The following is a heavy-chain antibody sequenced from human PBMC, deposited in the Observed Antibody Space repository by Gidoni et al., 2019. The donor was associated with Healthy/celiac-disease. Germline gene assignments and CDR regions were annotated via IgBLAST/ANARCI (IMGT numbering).Heavy chain of an antibody. CDR1: GGTFSSYT. Sequence: QVQLVQSGAEVKKPGSSVKVSCKASGGTFSSYTISWVRQAPGQELEWMGRIIPILGIANYAQKFQGRVTITADKSTSTAYMELSSLRSEDTAVYYCARDRETYYDTLGYWGQGTLVTVSS. V-gene: IGHV1-69*08. CDR2: IIPILGIA. CDR3: ARDRETYYDTLGY. J-gene: IGHJ4*02. D-gene: IGHD3-22*01.